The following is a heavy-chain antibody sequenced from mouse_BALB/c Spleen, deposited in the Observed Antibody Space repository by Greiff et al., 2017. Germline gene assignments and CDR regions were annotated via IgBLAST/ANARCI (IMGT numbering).Heavy chain of an antibody. Sequence: QVQLQQSGAELMKPGASVKISCKATGYTFSSYWIEWVKQRPGHGLEWIGEILPGSGSTNYNEKFKGKATFTADTSSNTAYMQLSSLTSEDSAVYYCAYITTRGAWFAYWGQGTLVTVSA. CDR2: ILPGSGST. V-gene: IGHV1-9*01. D-gene: IGHD2-4*01. J-gene: IGHJ3*01. CDR3: AYITTRGAWFAY. CDR1: GYTFSSYW.